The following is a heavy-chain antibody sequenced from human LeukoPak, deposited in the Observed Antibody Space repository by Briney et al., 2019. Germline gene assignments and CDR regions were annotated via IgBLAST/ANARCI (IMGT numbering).Heavy chain of an antibody. V-gene: IGHV3-21*01. J-gene: IGHJ5*02. CDR2: ISSSSSYI. D-gene: IGHD2-21*02. CDR3: ARAPTADTNWFDP. Sequence: PGGSLRLSCAASGFTFSSYSMNWVRQAPGKGLEWVSSISSSSSYIYYADSVKGRFTIPRDNAKNSLYLQMNSLRAEDTAVYYCARAPTADTNWFDPWSQGTLVTVSS. CDR1: GFTFSSYS.